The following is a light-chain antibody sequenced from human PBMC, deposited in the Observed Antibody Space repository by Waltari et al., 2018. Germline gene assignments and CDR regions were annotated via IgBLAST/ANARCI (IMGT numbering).Light chain of an antibody. CDR1: QDLVQRDGKPY. CDR2: NVS. V-gene: IGKV2-30*02. J-gene: IGKJ3*01. CDR3: MQGTYRST. Sequence: QDLVQRDGKPYLSCVKQRPGQSPMRLIFNVSRRDSAVTDRFSGSESGTDFTLKSSRVEAEDVVIYCCMQGTYRSTFGPGTKVDIK.